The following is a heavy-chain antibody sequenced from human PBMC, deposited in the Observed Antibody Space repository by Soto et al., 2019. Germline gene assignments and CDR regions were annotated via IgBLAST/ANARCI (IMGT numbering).Heavy chain of an antibody. CDR3: ARNGVVITTFYQFDY. Sequence: ASVKVSCKASGYTFTSYGISWVRQAPGQGLEWMGWISAYNGNTNYAQKLQGRVTMTTDTSTSTAYMELRSLRSDDTAVYYCARNGVVITTFYQFDYWGQGTLVPVSS. V-gene: IGHV1-18*01. D-gene: IGHD3-22*01. CDR1: GYTFTSYG. CDR2: ISAYNGNT. J-gene: IGHJ4*02.